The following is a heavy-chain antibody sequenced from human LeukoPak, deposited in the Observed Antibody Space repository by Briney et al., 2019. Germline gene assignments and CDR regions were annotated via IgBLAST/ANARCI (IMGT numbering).Heavy chain of an antibody. J-gene: IGHJ6*02. D-gene: IGHD6-13*01. V-gene: IGHV4-34*01. CDR3: ARGPLGSSWHYYYYYGMDV. CDR1: GGSFSDYY. Sequence: PSGTLSLPWAVYGGSFSDYYWSWVRQPPGEGLEWIGGITHSGGANYNPSLKSRVTVSVDTSKNQFSLKLSSVTVADTAVYYCARGPLGSSWHYYYYYGMDVWGQGTTVTVSS. CDR2: ITHSGGA.